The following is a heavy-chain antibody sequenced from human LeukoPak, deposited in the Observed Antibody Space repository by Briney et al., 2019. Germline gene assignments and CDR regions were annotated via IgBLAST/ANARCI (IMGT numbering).Heavy chain of an antibody. CDR1: GFTFSSYE. V-gene: IGHV3-48*03. Sequence: GGSLRLSCAASGFTFSSYEMNWVRQAPGKGLEWVSYISSGGGTMYYADSVKGRFTISRDNAKNSLYLQMNSLRAEDTAVYYCARDFGGVAGTWNDAFDIWGQGTTVTVSS. CDR3: ARDFGGVAGTWNDAFDI. CDR2: ISSGGGTM. D-gene: IGHD6-19*01. J-gene: IGHJ3*02.